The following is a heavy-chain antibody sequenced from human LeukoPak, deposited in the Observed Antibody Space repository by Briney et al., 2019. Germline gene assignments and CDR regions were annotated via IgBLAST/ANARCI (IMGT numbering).Heavy chain of an antibody. V-gene: IGHV1-8*01. CDR2: MNPNSGNT. D-gene: IGHD4-17*01. CDR3: ARPHYGDYGGSLDAFDI. CDR1: GYTFTSYD. Sequence: ASVKVSCKASGYTFTSYDINWVRQATGQGLEWMGWMNPNSGNTGYAQKFQGRVTMTRNTSISTAYMELSSLRSEDTAVYYCARPHYGDYGGSLDAFDIWGQGTMVTVSS. J-gene: IGHJ3*02.